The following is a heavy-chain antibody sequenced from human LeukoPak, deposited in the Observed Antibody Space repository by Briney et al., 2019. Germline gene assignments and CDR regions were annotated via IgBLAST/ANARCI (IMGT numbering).Heavy chain of an antibody. CDR3: ARDRGYDGRIDY. CDR2: IYYSGST. D-gene: IGHD5-12*01. Sequence: PSETLSLTCTVSGGSISSYYWSWIRQPPGKRRVGIGYIYYSGSTNYNPSLKSRVTISVDTSKNQFSLKLSSVTAADTAVYYCARDRGYDGRIDYWGQGTLVTVSS. J-gene: IGHJ4*02. V-gene: IGHV4-59*01. CDR1: GGSISSYY.